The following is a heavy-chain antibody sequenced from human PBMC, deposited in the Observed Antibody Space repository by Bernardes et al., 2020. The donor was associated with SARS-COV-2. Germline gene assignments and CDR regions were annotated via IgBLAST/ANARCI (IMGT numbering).Heavy chain of an antibody. V-gene: IGHV3-74*01. D-gene: IGHD6-19*01. J-gene: IGHJ4*02. CDR1: GFSFSSYW. Sequence: GGSLRLSCAASGFSFSSYWMHWVRQVPGKGLVWVSRISYDGRTIDYADSVKGRFTISRDNARNTVYLQMNSLRPEDTAVYYCTRGSGHYYFDYWGQGTLVTVSS. CDR2: ISYDGRTI. CDR3: TRGSGHYYFDY.